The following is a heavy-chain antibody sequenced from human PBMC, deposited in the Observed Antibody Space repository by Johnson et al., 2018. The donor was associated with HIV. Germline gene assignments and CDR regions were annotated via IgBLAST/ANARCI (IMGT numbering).Heavy chain of an antibody. V-gene: IGHV3-9*01. Sequence: VQLVESGGGLVQPGRSLRLSCAASGFTFDDYAMHWVRQAPGKGLEWVSGINWNGGSTGYADSVKGRFTISRDNSKNTLYLQMNSLRAEDTAVYSCARESGWGHDAFDIWGQGTMVIVSS. J-gene: IGHJ3*02. D-gene: IGHD3-22*01. CDR2: INWNGGST. CDR3: ARESGWGHDAFDI. CDR1: GFTFDDYA.